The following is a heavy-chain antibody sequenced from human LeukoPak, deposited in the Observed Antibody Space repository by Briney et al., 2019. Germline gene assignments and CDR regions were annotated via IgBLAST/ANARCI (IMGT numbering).Heavy chain of an antibody. CDR3: AKSVTGHRFQNYYMDV. J-gene: IGHJ6*03. CDR1: GYTLTELS. CDR2: FDPEDGET. Sequence: SVKVSCKVSGYTLTELSMHWVRQAPGKGLEWMGGFDPEDGETIYAQKFQGRVTMTEDTSTDTAYMELSSLRSEDTAVYYCAKSVTGHRFQNYYMDVWGKGTTVTVSS. D-gene: IGHD1-14*01. V-gene: IGHV1-24*01.